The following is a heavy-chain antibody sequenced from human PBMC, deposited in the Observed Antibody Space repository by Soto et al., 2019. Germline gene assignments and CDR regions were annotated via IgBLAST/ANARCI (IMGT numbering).Heavy chain of an antibody. CDR2: IHTGGKT. CDR1: GFTVTRNY. D-gene: IGHD3-10*01. J-gene: IGHJ4*02. V-gene: IGHV3-53*02. Sequence: ELQLVESGGGLIQPGGSLRLSCAASGFTVTRNYMTWVRLAPGKGLECVSTIHTGGKTYYTDSVKGRFTVSRDESKNPLHLQMNTLRVEDTAVYYCATGGSKRVRGAIVEVFHLEFWGRGTVVTVSS. CDR3: ATGGSKRVRGAIVEVFHLEF.